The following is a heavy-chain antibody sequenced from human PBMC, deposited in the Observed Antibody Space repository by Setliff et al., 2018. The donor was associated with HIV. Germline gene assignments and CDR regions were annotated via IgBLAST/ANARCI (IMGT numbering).Heavy chain of an antibody. CDR2: ISWDAGST. CDR1: GFTFDDHA. V-gene: IGHV3-43*01. Sequence: PGGPLRLSCAASGFTFDDHAMHWVRQAPGKGLEWVSLISWDAGSTYYADSVKGRFTVPRDNRKNYLYLQMNSLRTEDTALYYCAKDASITGTSYYFDSWGQGTLVTVSS. J-gene: IGHJ4*02. D-gene: IGHD1-20*01. CDR3: AKDASITGTSYYFDS.